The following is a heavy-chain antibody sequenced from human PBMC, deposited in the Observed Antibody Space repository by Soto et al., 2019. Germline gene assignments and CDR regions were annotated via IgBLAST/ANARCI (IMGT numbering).Heavy chain of an antibody. J-gene: IGHJ5*02. Sequence: SETLSLTCTVSGGSISSYYWSWIRQPPGKGLEWIGYIYYSGSTNYSPSLKSRVTISVDTSKNQFSLKLSSVTAADTAVYYCARHEVPPAAVWFDPWGQGTLVTVSS. D-gene: IGHD2-2*01. CDR2: IYYSGST. CDR3: ARHEVPPAAVWFDP. CDR1: GGSISSYY. V-gene: IGHV4-59*08.